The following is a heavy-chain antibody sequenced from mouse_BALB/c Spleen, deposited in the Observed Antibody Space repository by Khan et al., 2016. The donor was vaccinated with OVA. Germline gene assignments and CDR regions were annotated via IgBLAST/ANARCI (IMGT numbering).Heavy chain of an antibody. CDR1: GFSLTNYG. J-gene: IGHJ4*01. CDR3: DKCGTGYYAMDY. D-gene: IGHD4-1*01. CDR2: LWGDGST. V-gene: IGHV2-3*01. Sequence: QVQLKQSGPGLVAPSQSLSITCTVSGFSLTNYGVTWVRQPPGKGLEWLGVLWGDGSTNYHSALISRLSISKDNSKSQVFLKLNSLQTDDTAKYYCDKCGTGYYAMDYWGQGTSVTVSS.